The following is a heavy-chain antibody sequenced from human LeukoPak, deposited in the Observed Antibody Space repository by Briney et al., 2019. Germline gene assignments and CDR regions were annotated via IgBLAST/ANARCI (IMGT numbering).Heavy chain of an antibody. CDR1: GGSISSYY. J-gene: IGHJ4*02. CDR2: IYYGGST. V-gene: IGHV4-59*01. Sequence: SETLSLTCTVSGGSISSYYWSWIRQPPGKGLEWIGYIYYGGSTNYNPSLKSRVTISVDTSKNQFSLKLSSVTAADTAVYYCARFPPVQGVRYYFDYWGQGTLVTVSS. D-gene: IGHD3-10*01. CDR3: ARFPPVQGVRYYFDY.